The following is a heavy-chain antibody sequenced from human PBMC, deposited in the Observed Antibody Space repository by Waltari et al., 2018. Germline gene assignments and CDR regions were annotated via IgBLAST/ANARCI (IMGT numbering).Heavy chain of an antibody. CDR3: ARGARRTTVTTGWWYFDL. CDR2: SNSDGSST. J-gene: IGHJ2*01. Sequence: GLVQPGGSLRLSCAASGFTYSMYWMHWVRQAPGKGLVWVSRSNSDGSSTSYADSVKGRFTISKDNAKNTVYLQMNSLRAEDTAIYYCARGARRTTVTTGWWYFDLWGRGTLVTVSS. D-gene: IGHD4-17*01. V-gene: IGHV3-74*01. CDR1: GFTYSMYW.